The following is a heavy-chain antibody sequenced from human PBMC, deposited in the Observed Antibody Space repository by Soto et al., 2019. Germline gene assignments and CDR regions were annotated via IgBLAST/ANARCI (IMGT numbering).Heavy chain of an antibody. D-gene: IGHD3-3*01. J-gene: IGHJ3*01. V-gene: IGHV3-53*01. Sequence: GVSQTLSCAASGGVVTNYYMSWVRQAPGKGLEWVAVFFIGGDTHYAESVKGRFTISRDNSKNTLYLQMNSLRAEDTAVYYCAREPLWRGPLPLDAFDLWGQGTMVTGS. CDR3: AREPLWRGPLPLDAFDL. CDR1: GGVVTNYY. CDR2: FFIGGDT.